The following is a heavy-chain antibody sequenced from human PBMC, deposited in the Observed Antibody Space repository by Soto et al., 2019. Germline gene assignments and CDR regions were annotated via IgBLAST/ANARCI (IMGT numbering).Heavy chain of an antibody. V-gene: IGHV3-23*01. J-gene: IGHJ4*02. Sequence: GGSLRLSCAASGFAFASYAMTWVRQAPGKGLEWVSAISKSGGSTYYADSVRGRFTISRENSKNTLYLQMDSLSAEDTAVYYCAKVSLSGYFAPFDYWGQGTLVTVSS. CDR1: GFAFASYA. CDR3: AKVSLSGYFAPFDY. CDR2: ISKSGGST. D-gene: IGHD3-3*01.